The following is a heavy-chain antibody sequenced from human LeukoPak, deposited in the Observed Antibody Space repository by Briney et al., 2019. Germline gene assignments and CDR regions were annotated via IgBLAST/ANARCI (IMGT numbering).Heavy chain of an antibody. D-gene: IGHD5-12*01. J-gene: IGHJ5*02. CDR1: GGSISSSSFY. CDR3: ARQGYISGQGFRNNWFDP. V-gene: IGHV4-39*01. Sequence: SETLSLTCTVSGGSISSSSFYCGWIRQPPGKGLEWIGTIFYSGSTYYNPSLRSRVTSSVDTSKNQFSLRLSSVTAADTAVYYCARQGYISGQGFRNNWFDPWGQGSLVTVSS. CDR2: IFYSGST.